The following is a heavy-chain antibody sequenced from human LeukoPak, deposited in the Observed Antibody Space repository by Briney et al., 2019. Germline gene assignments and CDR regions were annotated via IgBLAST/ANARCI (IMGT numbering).Heavy chain of an antibody. V-gene: IGHV5-10-1*01. Sequence: GGSLRLSCKASGYRFTTYWISWVRQMPGKGLEWMGRIDPSDSYTNYGPSFQGHVTISADKSLTTAYLQWSSLEASDTAMYYCARHSQWVIVDELLWGQGTLVTVSS. J-gene: IGHJ4*02. CDR3: ARHSQWVIVDELL. CDR1: GYRFTTYW. D-gene: IGHD6-19*01. CDR2: IDPSDSYT.